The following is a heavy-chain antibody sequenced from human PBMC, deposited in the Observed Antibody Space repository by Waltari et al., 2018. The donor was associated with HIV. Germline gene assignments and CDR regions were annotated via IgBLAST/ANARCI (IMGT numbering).Heavy chain of an antibody. CDR1: GGSFRSYA. CDR2: IIPVLGTA. Sequence: QVQLVQSGAEVKKPGSSVKVSCRASGGSFRSYAITWVRQAPGHGLEWMGGIIPVLGTANYAQKFQGRVTITADESTSTAYMDLRSLTSEDTAVYYCARILGSSWYNWIDPWGQGTLVTVSS. D-gene: IGHD6-13*01. V-gene: IGHV1-69*11. J-gene: IGHJ5*02. CDR3: ARILGSSWYNWIDP.